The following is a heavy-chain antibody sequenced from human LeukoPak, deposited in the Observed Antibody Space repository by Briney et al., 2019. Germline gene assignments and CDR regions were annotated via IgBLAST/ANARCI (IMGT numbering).Heavy chain of an antibody. V-gene: IGHV3-48*03. D-gene: IGHD3-16*01. CDR2: ISGSGSTI. Sequence: GGSLRLSCAASGFTFNRYEMNWVRQAPGKGLEWVSYISGSGSTIYYADSVKGRFTISRDNAKNSLYLQMNSLRAEDTAVYYCARGVGGYYYGMDVWGRGTTVTVSS. J-gene: IGHJ6*02. CDR1: GFTFNRYE. CDR3: ARGVGGYYYGMDV.